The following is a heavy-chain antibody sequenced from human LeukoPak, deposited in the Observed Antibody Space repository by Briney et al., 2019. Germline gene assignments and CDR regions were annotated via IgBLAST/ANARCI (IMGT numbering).Heavy chain of an antibody. D-gene: IGHD6-19*01. Sequence: SVKVSCKASGYTLTSYGIRWVRQAPGQGLECMGWISAYNGNTNYAQKLQGRVTMATDTSTSTAYMELRSLRSDDTAVYYCARITSSGWSYYFDYWGQGTLVTVSS. V-gene: IGHV1-18*01. CDR3: ARITSSGWSYYFDY. J-gene: IGHJ4*02. CDR2: ISAYNGNT. CDR1: GYTLTSYG.